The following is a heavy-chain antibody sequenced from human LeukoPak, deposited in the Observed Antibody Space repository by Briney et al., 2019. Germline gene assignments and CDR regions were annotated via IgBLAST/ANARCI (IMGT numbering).Heavy chain of an antibody. CDR3: ARVVSTWSAFDR. Sequence: SETLSLTCTVSGGSISSYYWSWIRQPPGKGLEWIGDVSYSGRTSYNPSLSSRLTISIDTSKNHLSLTLDSTTAADTALYYCARVVSTWSAFDRWGQGTMVIVSS. J-gene: IGHJ3*02. CDR2: VSYSGRT. D-gene: IGHD6-13*01. CDR1: GGSISSYY. V-gene: IGHV4-59*01.